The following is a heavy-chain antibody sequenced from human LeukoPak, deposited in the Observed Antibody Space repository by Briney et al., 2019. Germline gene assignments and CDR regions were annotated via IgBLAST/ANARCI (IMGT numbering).Heavy chain of an antibody. Sequence: SETLSLTCTVSGYSISSGYDWGWIRQPPGKGLEWIGSIYYRRTTYYNPSLKSRVTISVDTSKNQFSLRLSSMTAADTAVYYCARDLGYYDSSEEDAFDIWGQGIMVTVSS. J-gene: IGHJ3*02. CDR1: GYSISSGYD. V-gene: IGHV4-38-2*02. CDR3: ARDLGYYDSSEEDAFDI. CDR2: IYYRRTT. D-gene: IGHD3-22*01.